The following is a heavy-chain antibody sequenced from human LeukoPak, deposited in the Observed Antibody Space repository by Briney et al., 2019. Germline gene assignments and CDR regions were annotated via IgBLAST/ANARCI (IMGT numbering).Heavy chain of an antibody. CDR2: INHSGST. V-gene: IGHV4-34*01. CDR3: AGRSSTPRSYFDY. D-gene: IGHD6-13*01. J-gene: IGHJ4*02. Sequence: PSETLSLTCAVYGGSFSGYYWSWIRQPPGKGLEWIGEINHSGSTNYNPSLKSRVTISVDTSKNQFSLKLSSVTAADTAVYYCAGRSSTPRSYFDYWGQGTLVTVSS. CDR1: GGSFSGYY.